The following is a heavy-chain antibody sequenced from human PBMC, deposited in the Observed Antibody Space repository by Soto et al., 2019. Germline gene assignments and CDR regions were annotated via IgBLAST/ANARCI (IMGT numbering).Heavy chain of an antibody. V-gene: IGHV3-21*01. J-gene: IGHJ4*02. CDR1: GFPFRSSS. CDR3: ARDLGEVSAF. CDR2: ISSSSYYI. Sequence: GGSLRLSCAAFGFPFRSSSMNWVRQAPGKGLEWLSSISSSSYYIFYADSVKGRFTISRDNAKNSLYLQMHSLRAEDTAVYYCARDLGEVSAFWGQGTPVTVSS. D-gene: IGHD3-10*01.